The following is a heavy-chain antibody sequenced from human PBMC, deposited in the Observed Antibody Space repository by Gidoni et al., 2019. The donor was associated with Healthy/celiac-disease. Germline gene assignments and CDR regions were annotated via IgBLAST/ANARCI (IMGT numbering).Heavy chain of an antibody. CDR2: IIPIFGTA. CDR1: GGPFSSYA. Sequence: QVQLVQSGAEVKKPGSSVKVSCKASGGPFSSYAISWVRQAPGQGLEWMGGIIPIFGTANYAQKFQGRVTITADESTSTAYMELSSLRSEDTAVYYCARDEVAVAGKGKPFGYWGQGTLVTVSS. CDR3: ARDEVAVAGKGKPFGY. J-gene: IGHJ4*02. V-gene: IGHV1-69*01. D-gene: IGHD6-19*01.